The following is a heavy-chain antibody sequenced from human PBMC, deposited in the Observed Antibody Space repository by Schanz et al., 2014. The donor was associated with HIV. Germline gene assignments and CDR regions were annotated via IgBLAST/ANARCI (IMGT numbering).Heavy chain of an antibody. D-gene: IGHD2-21*02. CDR2: IIPMFGTT. CDR1: GDTFRRYS. V-gene: IGHV1-69*01. J-gene: IGHJ6*02. Sequence: QVQLVQSGPEVRKPGASVKVSCKASGDTFRRYSIHWVRQGPGQGLEWMGGIIPMFGTTNYAQKFQGRVTITADESTSTAYMELSGLRSQDTAVYYCARGYCGADCSHFYYYGTDIWGQGTTVTVSS. CDR3: ARGYCGADCSHFYYYGTDI.